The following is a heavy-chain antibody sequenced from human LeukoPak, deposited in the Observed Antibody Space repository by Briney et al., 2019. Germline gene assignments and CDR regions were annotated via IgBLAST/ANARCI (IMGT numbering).Heavy chain of an antibody. Sequence: SSVTVSFTSSVCAFSSYAISWIRHGPAQRHERMGGIFRIFVTENYAKKFHGTVTITTAESTSTANIELTMLRSEDTAVYYCASPRGYSSSSSYYYYYMDVWGKGTTVTVSS. V-gene: IGHV1-69*05. D-gene: IGHD6-6*01. CDR1: VCAFSSYA. CDR2: IFRIFVTE. CDR3: ASPRGYSSSSSYYYYYMDV. J-gene: IGHJ6*03.